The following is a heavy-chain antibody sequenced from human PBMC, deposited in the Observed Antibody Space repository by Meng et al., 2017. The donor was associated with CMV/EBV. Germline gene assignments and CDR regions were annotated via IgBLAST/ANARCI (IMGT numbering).Heavy chain of an antibody. V-gene: IGHV1-69*12. D-gene: IGHD5-24*01. CDR1: GGTFSSYA. CDR3: ARMPRDCYNYIDY. J-gene: IGHJ4*02. CDR2: IIPIFGTA. Sequence: QGRRLRTGVGGKKPGSAVKVSCKASGGTFSSYAISWVRQAPGQGLEWMGGIIPIFGTANYAQKFQGRVTITADESTSTAYMELSSLRSEDTAVYYCARMPRDCYNYIDYWGQGTLVTVSS.